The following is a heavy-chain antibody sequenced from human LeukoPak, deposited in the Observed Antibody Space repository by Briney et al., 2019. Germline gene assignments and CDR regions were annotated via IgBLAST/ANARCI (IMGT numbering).Heavy chain of an antibody. CDR2: IYGGGST. Sequence: PGGSLRLSCAASGFTVSSNYMSWVRQAPGKGLEWVSVIYGGGSTYYSDSVQGRFTIFRDNSKNTLYLQMNSLRAEDTAVYYCAKAPYYYDSSGYYYVLDYWGQGTLVTVSS. D-gene: IGHD3-22*01. J-gene: IGHJ4*02. CDR1: GFTVSSNY. V-gene: IGHV3-53*01. CDR3: AKAPYYYDSSGYYYVLDY.